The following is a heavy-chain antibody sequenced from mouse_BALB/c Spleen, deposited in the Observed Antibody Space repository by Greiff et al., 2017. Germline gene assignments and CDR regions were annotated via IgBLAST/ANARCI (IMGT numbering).Heavy chain of an antibody. CDR1: GFTFSSYG. V-gene: IGHV5-6*02. CDR2: ISSGGSYT. Sequence: EVMLVESGGDLVKPGGSLKLSCAASGFTFSSYGMSWVRQTPDKRLEWVATISSGGSYTYYPDSVKGRFTISRDNAKNTLYLQMSSLKAEDTAMYYCARQDYDGPFAYWGQGTLVTVAA. CDR3: ARQDYDGPFAY. D-gene: IGHD2-4*01. J-gene: IGHJ3*01.